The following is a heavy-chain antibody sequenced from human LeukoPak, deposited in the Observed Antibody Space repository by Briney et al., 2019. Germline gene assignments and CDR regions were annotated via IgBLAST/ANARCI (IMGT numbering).Heavy chain of an antibody. CDR1: GFTFSTFA. D-gene: IGHD5-18*01. J-gene: IGHJ4*02. CDR3: AREGGWDSYGYKNYDY. Sequence: QSGGSLRLSCAASGFTFSTFAMVWVRQPPGKGLEWVSSIFPSGGEIHYADSVRGRFTISRDNSKSTLSLQMNSLRAEDTAVYYCAREGGWDSYGYKNYDYWGQGTLVTVSS. V-gene: IGHV3-23*01. CDR2: IFPSGGEI.